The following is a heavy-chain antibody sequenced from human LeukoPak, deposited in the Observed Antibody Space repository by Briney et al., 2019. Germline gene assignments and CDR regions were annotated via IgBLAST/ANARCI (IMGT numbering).Heavy chain of an antibody. Sequence: PGGSLRLSCAASGFTFDDYAMHWVRHAPGKGLEWVSLISGDGGSTYYADSVKGRFTISRDNSKNSLYLQMNSLRTEDTALYYCAKGNYCSSTSCYFFYYGMDVWGQGTTVTVSS. CDR3: AKGNYCSSTSCYFFYYGMDV. CDR2: ISGDGGST. V-gene: IGHV3-43*02. J-gene: IGHJ6*02. CDR1: GFTFDDYA. D-gene: IGHD2-2*01.